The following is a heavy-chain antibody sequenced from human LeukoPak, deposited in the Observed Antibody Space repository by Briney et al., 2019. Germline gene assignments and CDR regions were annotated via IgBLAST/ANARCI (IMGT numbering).Heavy chain of an antibody. D-gene: IGHD6-13*01. CDR2: ISWNSGSI. J-gene: IGHJ4*02. CDR1: GFTFDDYA. CDR3: AKSSSWYVGDY. Sequence: GRSLRLSCAASGFTFDDYAMHWVRQAPGKGLEWVSGISWNSGSIGYADSVKGRFTISRDNAKNSLYLQMNSLRAEDMALYYCAKSSSWYVGDYWGQGTLVTVSS. V-gene: IGHV3-9*03.